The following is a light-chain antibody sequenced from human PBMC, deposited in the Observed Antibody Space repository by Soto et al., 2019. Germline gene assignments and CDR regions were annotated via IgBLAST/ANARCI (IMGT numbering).Light chain of an antibody. Sequence: QSALTQPASVSASPRQSITISCTGTSSDVGGYNFVAWFQQYPGKAPTLMIYEGSQRPSGVSNRFSGCRSGNTASLTISGLQSEDESDYYCCSYAGSSTYVFGTGTKVTVL. J-gene: IGLJ1*01. CDR1: SSDVGGYNF. CDR2: EGS. V-gene: IGLV2-23*01. CDR3: CSYAGSSTYV.